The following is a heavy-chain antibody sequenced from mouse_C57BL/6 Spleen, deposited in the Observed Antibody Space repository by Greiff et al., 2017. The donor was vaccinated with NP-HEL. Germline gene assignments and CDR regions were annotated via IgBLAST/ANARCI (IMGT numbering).Heavy chain of an antibody. CDR3: ARGDDGYGLDY. J-gene: IGHJ2*01. CDR1: GYSITSGYD. V-gene: IGHV3-1*01. Sequence: DVQLQESGPGMVKPSQSLSLTCTVTGYSITSGYDWHWIRHFPGNKLEWMGYIRYSGSTNYNPTLKRRISITHDTSKNPFFLKLNSVTTEDTATYYCARGDDGYGLDYWGQGTTLTVSS. CDR2: IRYSGST. D-gene: IGHD2-3*01.